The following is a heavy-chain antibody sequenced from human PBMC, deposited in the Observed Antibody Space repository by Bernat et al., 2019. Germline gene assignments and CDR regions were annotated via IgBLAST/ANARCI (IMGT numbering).Heavy chain of an antibody. CDR3: AKTGYSSNSDAFDI. D-gene: IGHD6-13*01. V-gene: IGHV3-48*01. J-gene: IGHJ3*02. CDR1: GFTFSSSS. Sequence: EVQLVESGGGLVQPGGSLRLSCAATGFTFSSSSMNWVRQAPGKGLEWVSYISRSSCTIYYADSVKGRFTISRDNAKNSLYLQMNSLRVEDTAVYYCAKTGYSSNSDAFDIWGQGTMVTVSS. CDR2: ISRSSCTI.